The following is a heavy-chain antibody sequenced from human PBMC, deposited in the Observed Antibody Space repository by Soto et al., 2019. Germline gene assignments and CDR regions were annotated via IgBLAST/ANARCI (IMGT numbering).Heavy chain of an antibody. D-gene: IGHD3-9*01. CDR1: GYTFTSYD. CDR2: MNPNSGNT. Sequence: ASVKVSCKASGYTFTSYDINWVRQATGQGLEWMGWMNPNSGNTGYAQKFQGRVTMTRNTSISTAYMELSSLRSEDTAVYYCASRYYDILTGYSIPSYYYGMDVCGQGTTVTVSS. V-gene: IGHV1-8*01. J-gene: IGHJ6*02. CDR3: ASRYYDILTGYSIPSYYYGMDV.